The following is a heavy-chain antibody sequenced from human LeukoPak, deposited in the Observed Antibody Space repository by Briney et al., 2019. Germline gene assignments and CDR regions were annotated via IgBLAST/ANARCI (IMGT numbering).Heavy chain of an antibody. CDR2: IYYTGNT. CDR3: ARVVQSTDSSGFYLPEYFQH. J-gene: IGHJ1*01. CDR1: GVSISSSYSY. D-gene: IGHD3-22*01. Sequence: PSETLSLTCTVSGVSISSSYSYWGWIRQPPGMGLEWIGSIYYTGNTYYNASLKSQVSISIDTSKNQFSLKLRSVTAADTAVYYCARVVQSTDSSGFYLPEYFQHWGQGTLVTVSS. V-gene: IGHV4-39*01.